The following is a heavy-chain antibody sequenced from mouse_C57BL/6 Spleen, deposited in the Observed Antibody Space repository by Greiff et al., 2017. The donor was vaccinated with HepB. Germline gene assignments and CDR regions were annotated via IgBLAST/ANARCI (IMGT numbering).Heavy chain of an antibody. Sequence: EVQLQQSGPELVKPGASVKISCKASGYTFTDYYMNWVKQSHGKSLEWIGDINPNNGGTSYNQKFKGKATLTVDKSSSTAYMELRSLTSEDSAVYYCAYGNSAWFADWGQGTLVTVSA. D-gene: IGHD2-1*01. CDR1: GYTFTDYY. J-gene: IGHJ3*01. V-gene: IGHV1-26*01. CDR2: INPNNGGT. CDR3: AYGNSAWFAD.